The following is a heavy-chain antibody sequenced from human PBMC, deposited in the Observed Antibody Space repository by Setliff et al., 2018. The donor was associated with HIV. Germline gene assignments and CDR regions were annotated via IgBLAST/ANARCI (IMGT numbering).Heavy chain of an antibody. CDR3: AKDDVPRDFDI. Sequence: GESLRLSCAGSGFSFSIYAMRWVRQAPGKGLEWVSTVVGSGLSTYYAASVKGRFTISRDNSKSALYLQMNSLRADDTAVYYCAKDDVPRDFDIWGQGTMVTV. J-gene: IGHJ3*02. V-gene: IGHV3-23*01. CDR1: GFSFSIYA. CDR2: VVGSGLST.